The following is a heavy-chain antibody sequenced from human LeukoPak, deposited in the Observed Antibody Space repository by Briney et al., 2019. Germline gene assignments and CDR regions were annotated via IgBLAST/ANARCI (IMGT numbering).Heavy chain of an antibody. V-gene: IGHV4-34*01. Sequence: SETLSLTCAVYGGSFSGYYWSWIRQPAGKGLEWIGEINHSGSTNYNPSLKSRVTISVDTSKNQFSLKLSSVTAADTAVYYCASRLALAVARTPYYFDYWGQGTLVTVSS. J-gene: IGHJ4*02. CDR2: INHSGST. CDR3: ASRLALAVARTPYYFDY. CDR1: GGSFSGYY. D-gene: IGHD6-19*01.